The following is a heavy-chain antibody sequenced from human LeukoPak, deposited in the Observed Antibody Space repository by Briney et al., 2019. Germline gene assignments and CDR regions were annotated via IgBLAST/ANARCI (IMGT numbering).Heavy chain of an antibody. V-gene: IGHV4-59*01. CDR1: GGSMCSNY. CDR3: ASQKISGSSLSYFDY. CDR2: IYDSGST. D-gene: IGHD3-22*01. J-gene: IGHJ4*02. Sequence: SETLSLTCTLHGGSMCSNYRRCIWQPPGKGLEWIGNIYDSGSTNYNPSLKSRVTISVDTSKNQCSFNLSSVTAADTAFYYCASQKISGSSLSYFDYWGQGTLVNVSS.